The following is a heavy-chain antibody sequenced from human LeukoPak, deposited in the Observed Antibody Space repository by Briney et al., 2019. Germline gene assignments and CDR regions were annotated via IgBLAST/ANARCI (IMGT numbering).Heavy chain of an antibody. V-gene: IGHV3-74*01. CDR3: ASGYSGYDPFDY. CDR1: GFTFSSYW. D-gene: IGHD5-12*01. CDR2: INSDGSST. Sequence: GGSLRLSCAASGFTFSSYWMHWVRQAPGKGLVWVSRINSDGSSTSYAASVKGRFTISRDNAKNTLYLQMNSLRAEDTAVYYCASGYSGYDPFDYWGQGTLVTVSS. J-gene: IGHJ4*02.